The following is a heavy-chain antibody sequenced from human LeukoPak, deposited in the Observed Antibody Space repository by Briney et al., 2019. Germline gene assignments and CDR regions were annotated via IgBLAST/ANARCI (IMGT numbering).Heavy chain of an antibody. D-gene: IGHD1-26*01. J-gene: IGHJ5*02. CDR2: IIPIFGTA. CDR1: GGTFSSYA. CDR3: ARGGWANWFDP. Sequence: GASVKVSCKASGGTFSSYAISWVRQAPGQGLEWMGGIIPIFGTANYAQKFQGRVTITADESTSTAYMELSGLRSEDTAVYYCARGGWANWFDPLGPGNPGHRLL. V-gene: IGHV1-69*13.